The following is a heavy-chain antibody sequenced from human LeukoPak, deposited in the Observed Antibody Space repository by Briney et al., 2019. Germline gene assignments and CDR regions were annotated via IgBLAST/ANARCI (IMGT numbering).Heavy chain of an antibody. D-gene: IGHD3-10*01. J-gene: IGHJ5*02. V-gene: IGHV4-61*02. CDR2: IYTSGST. Sequence: SETLSLTCTVSGGSLSSGSYYWSWIRQPAGKGLEWIGRIYTSGSTNYNPSLKSRVTISVDTSKNQFSLKLSSVTAADTAVYYCARVVYYGSGNTKNWFDPWGQGTLVTVSS. CDR3: ARVVYYGSGNTKNWFDP. CDR1: GGSLSSGSYY.